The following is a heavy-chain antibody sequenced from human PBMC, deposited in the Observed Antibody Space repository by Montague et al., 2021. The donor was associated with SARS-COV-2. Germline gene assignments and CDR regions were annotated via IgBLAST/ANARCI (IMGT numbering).Heavy chain of an antibody. CDR2: IRSKAYGGTT. CDR1: GFTFGDYA. CDR3: TRLPGWELPNFDS. Sequence: SLRLSCAASGFTFGDYAMSWVRQAPGKGLEWVGFIRSKAYGGTTEHAASVKGRLTISRDDSKSIAHLQMNSLKTEDTAVYYCTRLPGWELPNFDSWGQGTLVTVSS. V-gene: IGHV3-49*04. J-gene: IGHJ4*02. D-gene: IGHD2-15*01.